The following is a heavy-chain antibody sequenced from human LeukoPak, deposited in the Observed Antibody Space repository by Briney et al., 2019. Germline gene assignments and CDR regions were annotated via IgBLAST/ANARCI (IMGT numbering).Heavy chain of an antibody. Sequence: PGGSLRLSCAASGFTFSSYWMSWVRQAPGKGLGWVANIKQDGSEKYYVDSVKGRFTISRDNAKNSLYLQMNSLRAEDTAVYYCARLGIITAAGSNDYWGQGTLVTVSS. CDR1: GFTFSSYW. J-gene: IGHJ4*02. D-gene: IGHD6-13*01. V-gene: IGHV3-7*03. CDR3: ARLGIITAAGSNDY. CDR2: IKQDGSEK.